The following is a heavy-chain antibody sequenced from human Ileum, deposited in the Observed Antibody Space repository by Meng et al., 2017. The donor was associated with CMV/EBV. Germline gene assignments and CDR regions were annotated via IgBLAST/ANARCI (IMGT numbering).Heavy chain of an antibody. D-gene: IGHD3-3*01. CDR1: GFTFSSYS. CDR2: ISSSSSYI. J-gene: IGHJ6*02. Sequence: GGSLRLSCAASGFTFSSYSMNWVRQAPGKGLEWVSSISSSSSYIYYADSVKGRFTISRDNAKNSLYLQMNSLRAEDTAVYYCARDDVYDFWSERYYYYGMDFWGQGTTVTVSS. CDR3: ARDDVYDFWSERYYYYGMDF. V-gene: IGHV3-21*01.